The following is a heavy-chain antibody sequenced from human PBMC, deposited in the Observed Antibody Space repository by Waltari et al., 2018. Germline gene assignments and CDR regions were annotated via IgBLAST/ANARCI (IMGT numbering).Heavy chain of an antibody. Sequence: QLQLQESGPGLVKPSETLSLTGSVSGGSITNNRNYWGWIRQPPGQGLEWIGTLSYTGATYSSPSLKSRVTMSRDTSENQLSLRLGSVTAADTAVYYCATYIGASVGTAAFDVWGQGSMVTVSS. CDR1: GGSITNNRNY. CDR3: ATYIGASVGTAAFDV. CDR2: LSYTGAT. J-gene: IGHJ3*01. D-gene: IGHD5-12*01. V-gene: IGHV4-39*01.